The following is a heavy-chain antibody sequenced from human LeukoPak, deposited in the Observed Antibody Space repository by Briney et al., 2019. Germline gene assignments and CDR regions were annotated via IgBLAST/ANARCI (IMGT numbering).Heavy chain of an antibody. CDR1: GGSISSYY. V-gene: IGHV4-4*07. D-gene: IGHD3-22*01. CDR3: ARVGYDSSGYYYWFDP. CDR2: IYYSGST. J-gene: IGHJ5*02. Sequence: SETLSLTCTVSGGSISSYYWSWIRQPAGKGLEWIGSIYYSGSTYYNPSLKSRVTISIDTSTNQFSLKLSSVTAADTAVYYCARVGYDSSGYYYWFDPWGQGTLVTVSS.